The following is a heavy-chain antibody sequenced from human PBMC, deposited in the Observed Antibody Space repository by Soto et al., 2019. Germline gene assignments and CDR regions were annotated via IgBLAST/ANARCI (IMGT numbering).Heavy chain of an antibody. Sequence: SETLSLTCTVSGGSISSSSYCWGWIRQPPGKGLEWIGSIYYSGSTYYNPSLKSRVTISVDTSKNQFSLKLSSVTAADTAVYYCARRPITIFGVVHTYDDYWGQGTLVTVSS. J-gene: IGHJ4*02. V-gene: IGHV4-39*01. D-gene: IGHD3-3*01. CDR2: IYYSGST. CDR3: ARRPITIFGVVHTYDDY. CDR1: GGSISSSSYC.